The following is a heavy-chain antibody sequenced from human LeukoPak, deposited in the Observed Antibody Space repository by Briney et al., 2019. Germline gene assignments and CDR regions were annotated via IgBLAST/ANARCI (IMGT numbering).Heavy chain of an antibody. Sequence: GGSLRLSCAASGFTFSTYSMSWVRQAPGKGLDWVASINQDGSAEYYVDSVRGRFAISRDDAKNSLYLQVNSLRVDDTAVYYCVRLFGGVTTFDYWGQGTLVTVSS. V-gene: IGHV3-7*01. CDR1: GFTFSTYS. D-gene: IGHD4-17*01. CDR2: INQDGSAE. CDR3: VRLFGGVTTFDY. J-gene: IGHJ4*02.